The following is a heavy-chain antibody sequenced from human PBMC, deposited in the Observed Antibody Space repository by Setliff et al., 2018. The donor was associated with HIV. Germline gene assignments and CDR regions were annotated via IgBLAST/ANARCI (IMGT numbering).Heavy chain of an antibody. V-gene: IGHV4-4*09. D-gene: IGHD6-13*01. J-gene: IGHJ4*02. CDR3: ARKGSSSRSQEYYYDF. CDR1: GDSISSYS. Sequence: SETLSLTCTVSGDSISSYSWNWIRQSPGGGLEWIGFIFSSGSTKYNPSLQSRVTMSIDTSKNQFSLRLTSVTAADTAVYYCARKGSSSRSQEYYYDFWGQGTLVTVSS. CDR2: IFSSGST.